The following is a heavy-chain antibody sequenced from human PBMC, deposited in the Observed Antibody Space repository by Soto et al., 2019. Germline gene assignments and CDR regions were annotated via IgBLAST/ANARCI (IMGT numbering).Heavy chain of an antibody. Sequence: ASVKVSCKASGYTFSVYHMHWVRQAPGQGLEWMGWVHPNGGGTNYAQSFEGRVTMTRDTSINTAYMELSRLTSDDTAVYYCAKELQRGMDVWGQGTTVTVS. V-gene: IGHV1-2*02. J-gene: IGHJ6*02. CDR1: GYTFSVYH. D-gene: IGHD4-4*01. CDR2: VHPNGGGT. CDR3: AKELQRGMDV.